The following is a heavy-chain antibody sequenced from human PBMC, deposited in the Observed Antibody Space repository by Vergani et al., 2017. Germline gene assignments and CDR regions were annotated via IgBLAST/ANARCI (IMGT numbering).Heavy chain of an antibody. CDR3: ARETRDTPSSLDY. D-gene: IGHD5-24*01. CDR2: ISNDGGNK. Sequence: VQLVESGGGLVQPGRSLRLSCTASGFTFGDYAMSWVRQAPGKGLEWVAVISNDGGNKYYADSVKGRFTISKDISKNTLYLQMNSLRGDDTAVYYCARETRDTPSSLDYWGQGTLVTVSS. CDR1: GFTFGDYA. V-gene: IGHV3-30-3*01. J-gene: IGHJ4*02.